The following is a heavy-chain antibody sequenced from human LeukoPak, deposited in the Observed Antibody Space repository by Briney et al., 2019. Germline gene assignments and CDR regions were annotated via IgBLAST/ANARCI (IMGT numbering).Heavy chain of an antibody. CDR2: IGGSGSTK. CDR1: GFTFSSYE. J-gene: IGHJ6*03. Sequence: GGSLRLSCAASGFTFSSYEMNWVRQAPGKGLEWISFIGGSGSTKYYADPVKGRFTISRDNAKNTVDLQMKSLRAEDTAVYYCARGYNPRWYSARMDVWGKGTTVTVSS. CDR3: ARGYNPRWYSARMDV. D-gene: IGHD6-13*01. V-gene: IGHV3-48*03.